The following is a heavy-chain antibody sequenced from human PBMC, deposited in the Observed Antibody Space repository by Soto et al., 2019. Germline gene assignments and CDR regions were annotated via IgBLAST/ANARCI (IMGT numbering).Heavy chain of an antibody. J-gene: IGHJ6*02. V-gene: IGHV1-69*06. CDR2: IIPIFGTA. CDR1: GGTFSSYA. D-gene: IGHD3-3*01. Sequence: SVKVSCKASGGTFSSYAISWVRQAPGQGLEWMGGIIPIFGTANYAQKFQGRVTITADKSTSTAYMELSSLRSEDTAVYYCASGPYDFWSGYIRSSYGTDVWGQGTTVTVSS. CDR3: ASGPYDFWSGYIRSSYGTDV.